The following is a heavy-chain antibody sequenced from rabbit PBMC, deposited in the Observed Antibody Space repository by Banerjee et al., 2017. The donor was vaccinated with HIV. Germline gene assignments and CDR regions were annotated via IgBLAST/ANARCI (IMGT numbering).Heavy chain of an antibody. D-gene: IGHD4-1*01. CDR3: ARDLAGVTGWNFNL. V-gene: IGHV1S40*01. J-gene: IGHJ4*01. CDR1: GFSFSSRYY. CDR2: IYTSSGST. Sequence: QSLEESGGDLVKPGASLTLTCTASGFSFSSRYYMCWVRQAPGKGLELIACIYTSSGSTCYASWVNGRFTISKTSSTTVTLQMTSLTGADTATYFCARDLAGVTGWNFNLWGPGTLVTVS.